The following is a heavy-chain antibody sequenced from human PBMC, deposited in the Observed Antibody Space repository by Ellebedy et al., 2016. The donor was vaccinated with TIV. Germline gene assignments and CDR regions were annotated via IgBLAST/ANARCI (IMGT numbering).Heavy chain of an antibody. Sequence: SETLSLXCTVSGGSITSSDNYWSWIRQPPGKGLEWIGSIYYSGIIYYNPSLKSRVTISLDTSKNQFSLKLSSVTAADTAVYYCASTGIEGPDSWGQGTLVTVSS. CDR1: GGSITSSDNY. D-gene: IGHD3-10*01. V-gene: IGHV4-39*07. CDR2: IYYSGII. J-gene: IGHJ4*02. CDR3: ASTGIEGPDS.